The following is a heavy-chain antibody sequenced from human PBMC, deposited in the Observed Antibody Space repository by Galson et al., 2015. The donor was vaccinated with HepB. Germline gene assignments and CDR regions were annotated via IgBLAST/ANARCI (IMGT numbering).Heavy chain of an antibody. Sequence: SVKVSCKASGGTFSSYAISWVRQAPGQGLEWMGGIIPIFGTANYAQKFQGRVTITADESTSTAYMELSSLRSEDTAVYYCATTYYNILTDWFDPWGQGTLVTVSS. CDR1: GGTFSSYA. V-gene: IGHV1-69*13. CDR3: ATTYYNILTDWFDP. D-gene: IGHD3-9*01. J-gene: IGHJ5*02. CDR2: IIPIFGTA.